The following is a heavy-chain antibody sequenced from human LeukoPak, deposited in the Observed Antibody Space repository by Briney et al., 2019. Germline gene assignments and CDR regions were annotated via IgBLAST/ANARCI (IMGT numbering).Heavy chain of an antibody. CDR1: GGSISSYY. Sequence: SETLSLTCTVSGGSISSYYWSWIRLPPGKGLERIGYIYYTGATYNPSLTSRVTISLDTSKNQFSLKLSSVTAADAAVYYCARAGYSYGTGYYFDYWGQGALVTVSS. CDR2: IYYTGA. CDR3: ARAGYSYGTGYYFDY. J-gene: IGHJ4*02. V-gene: IGHV4-59*01. D-gene: IGHD5-18*01.